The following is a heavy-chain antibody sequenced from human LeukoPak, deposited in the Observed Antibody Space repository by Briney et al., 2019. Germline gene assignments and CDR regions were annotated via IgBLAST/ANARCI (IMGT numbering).Heavy chain of an antibody. Sequence: PGGSLRLSCIASGFDFNSYEMNWVRQAPGKGLEWVSYISSSGSIKHYANSVKGRFTISRDNAKNSLYLQMNSLRAEDTAVYYCARGLRNTDTFDIWGQGTMVTVSS. CDR2: ISSSGSIK. CDR1: GFDFNSYE. CDR3: ARGLRNTDTFDI. J-gene: IGHJ3*02. V-gene: IGHV3-48*03.